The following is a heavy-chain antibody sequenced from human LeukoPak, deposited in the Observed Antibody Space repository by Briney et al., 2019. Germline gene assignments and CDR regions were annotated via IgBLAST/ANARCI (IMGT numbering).Heavy chain of an antibody. Sequence: SETLSLTCAVYGGSFSGYYWSWIRQPPGKGLEWIGCIYYSGYTNYKSSLKSRVTISVDTSKNQFSLKLSSVTAADTAVYYCARTTMVRGTYYMDVRGKGTTVTVSS. CDR2: IYYSGYT. CDR3: ARTTMVRGTYYMDV. CDR1: GGSFSGYY. J-gene: IGHJ6*03. V-gene: IGHV4-59*01. D-gene: IGHD3-10*01.